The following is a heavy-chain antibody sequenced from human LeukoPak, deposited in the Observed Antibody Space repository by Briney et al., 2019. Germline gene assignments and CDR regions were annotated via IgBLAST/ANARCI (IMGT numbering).Heavy chain of an antibody. CDR3: ARRPINCIITNCYVDY. V-gene: IGHV1-2*02. CDR2: MNPNSGDT. CDR1: VYTFTNFY. D-gene: IGHD2-2*01. J-gene: IGHJ4*02. Sequence: ASVKVSCKASVYTFTNFYIHWVRQAPGQGLEWMGWMNPNSGDTSYAREFQDRVTMTRDTSLSTAYMELSRLRSDDTAVSFCARRPINCIITNCYVDYWGQGILVTVSS.